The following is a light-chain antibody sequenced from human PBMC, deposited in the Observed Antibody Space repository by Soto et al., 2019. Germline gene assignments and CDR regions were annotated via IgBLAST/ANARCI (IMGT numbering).Light chain of an antibody. CDR3: SSYSSSTTLVV. CDR2: EVS. J-gene: IGLJ2*01. V-gene: IGLV2-14*01. CDR1: SSDVGGYHY. Sequence: QSALTQPASVSGSPGQSITISCTGTSSDVGGYHYVSWYQQHPGKYPKLMIYEVSNRPSGVSNRFSGSKSGNTASLTISGLQAEDEADYYCSSYSSSTTLVVFGGGTKLTVL.